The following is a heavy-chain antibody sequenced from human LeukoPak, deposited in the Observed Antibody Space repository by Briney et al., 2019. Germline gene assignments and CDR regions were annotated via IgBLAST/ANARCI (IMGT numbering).Heavy chain of an antibody. CDR1: GGTFSSYA. CDR3: ARDPRAMYYYDSSGYYSQGDY. CDR2: IIPIFGTA. J-gene: IGHJ4*02. Sequence: ASVKVSCKASGGTFSSYAISWVRQAPGQGLEWMGGIIPIFGTANYAQKFQGRVTITADKSTSTAYMELSSLRSEDTAVYYCARDPRAMYYYDSSGYYSQGDYWGQGTLVTVSS. V-gene: IGHV1-69*06. D-gene: IGHD3-22*01.